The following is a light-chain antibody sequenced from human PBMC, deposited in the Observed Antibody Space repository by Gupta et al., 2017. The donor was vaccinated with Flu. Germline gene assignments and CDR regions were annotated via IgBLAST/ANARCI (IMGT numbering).Light chain of an antibody. CDR1: QSVNNNL. CDR2: GAS. CDR3: LQDCISLYT. Sequence: EIVLTQSPGTLSLSPGERATLSCRASQSVNNNLLTWYQQKPGQAPRLLIYGASSRATGVPDRFSGSGSGTEFTLTISRLEPEDFAVYYCLQDCISLYTFGQGTKLEIK. V-gene: IGKV3-20*01. J-gene: IGKJ2*01.